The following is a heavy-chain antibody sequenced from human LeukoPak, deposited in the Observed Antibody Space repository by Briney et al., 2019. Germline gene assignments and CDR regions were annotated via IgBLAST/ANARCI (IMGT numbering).Heavy chain of an antibody. V-gene: IGHV1-2*02. J-gene: IGHJ4*02. Sequence: ASVKVSCKASGYTFTGYYMHWVRQALGQGLEWMGWINPNSGGTKYVQKFQGRVTMTRDTSINTAYMELSRLRSDDTAVYYCARDMIADGSSFNFDYWGQGTLVTVSS. CDR2: INPNSGGT. D-gene: IGHD6-6*01. CDR1: GYTFTGYY. CDR3: ARDMIADGSSFNFDY.